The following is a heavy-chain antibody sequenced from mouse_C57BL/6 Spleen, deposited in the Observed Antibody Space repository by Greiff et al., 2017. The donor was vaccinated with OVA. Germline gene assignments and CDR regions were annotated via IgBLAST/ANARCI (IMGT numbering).Heavy chain of an antibody. D-gene: IGHD2-4*01. V-gene: IGHV1-82*01. CDR2: IYPGDGDT. CDR3: ARDGVYDYLFAY. Sequence: VQLQQSGPELVKPGASVKISCKASGYAFSSSWMNWVKQRPGKGLEWIGRIYPGDGDTNYNGKFKGKATLTADKSSSTAYMQLSSLTSEDSAVYFCARDGVYDYLFAYWGQGTLVTVSA. CDR1: GYAFSSSW. J-gene: IGHJ3*01.